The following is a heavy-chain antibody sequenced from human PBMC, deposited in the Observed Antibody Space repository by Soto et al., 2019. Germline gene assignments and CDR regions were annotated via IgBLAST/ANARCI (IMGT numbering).Heavy chain of an antibody. CDR3: ARDVVHSGSRKRREAFDY. V-gene: IGHV1-18*01. J-gene: IGHJ4*02. D-gene: IGHD1-26*01. CDR1: GYTFTSYG. Sequence: QVQLVQSGAEVKKPGASVKVSCKASGYTFTSYGISWVRQAPGQGLEWMGWISAYNGNTNYAQKLQGRGTMTTDTSTSTAYLELRSLRSDDTAVYYCARDVVHSGSRKRREAFDYWGQGTLVTVSS. CDR2: ISAYNGNT.